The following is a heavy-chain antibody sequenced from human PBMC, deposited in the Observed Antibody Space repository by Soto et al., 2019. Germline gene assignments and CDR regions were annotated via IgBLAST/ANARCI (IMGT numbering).Heavy chain of an antibody. J-gene: IGHJ6*02. CDR3: ATPIVVVPAASFYYYYGMDV. Sequence: ASVKVSCKASGGTFSSYAISWVRQAPGQGLEWMGGIIPIFGTANYAQKFQGRVTITAGESTSTAYMELSSLRSEDTAVYYCATPIVVVPAASFYYYYGMDVWGQGTTVTVSS. CDR2: IIPIFGTA. V-gene: IGHV1-69*13. CDR1: GGTFSSYA. D-gene: IGHD2-2*01.